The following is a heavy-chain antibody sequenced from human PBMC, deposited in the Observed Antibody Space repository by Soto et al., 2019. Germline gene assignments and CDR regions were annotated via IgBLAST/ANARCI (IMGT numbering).Heavy chain of an antibody. D-gene: IGHD1-26*01. CDR3: ARGRIVGDLFDY. Sequence: ASVKVSCKASGGTFSSYAISWVRQAPGQGLEWMGRMNPNFGTTGYAQKLQGRVTMTRNTSTSTAYMELSSLRSEDTAVYYCARGRIVGDLFDYWGQGTLVTVSS. V-gene: IGHV1-8*02. J-gene: IGHJ4*02. CDR2: MNPNFGTT. CDR1: GGTFSSYA.